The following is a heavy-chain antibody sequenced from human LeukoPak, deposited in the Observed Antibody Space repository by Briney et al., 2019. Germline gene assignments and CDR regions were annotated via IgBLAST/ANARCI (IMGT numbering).Heavy chain of an antibody. J-gene: IGHJ4*02. D-gene: IGHD3-22*01. CDR2: IRSKANNYET. CDR1: GFTFSGSA. V-gene: IGHV3-73*01. Sequence: PGGSLRLSCVVSGFTFSGSAVHWVRQASGKGLEWVGRIRSKANNYETAYAASVKGRFTISRDDSKNTAYLQMNSLKTEDTAVYYCTGDNFDSSAKFDYWGQGTLVTVSS. CDR3: TGDNFDSSAKFDY.